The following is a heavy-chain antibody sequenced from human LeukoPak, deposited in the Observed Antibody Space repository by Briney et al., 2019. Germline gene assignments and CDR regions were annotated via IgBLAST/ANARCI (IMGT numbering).Heavy chain of an antibody. CDR3: ARKRYSGSYVDY. CDR1: GYTFTSYD. D-gene: IGHD1-26*01. CDR2: INPNSGGT. Sequence: GASVKVSCKASGYTFTSYDINWVRQAPGQGLEWMGWINPNSGGTNYAQKFQGRVTMTRDTSISTAYMELSRLRSDDTAVYYCARKRYSGSYVDYWGQGTLVTVSS. V-gene: IGHV1-2*02. J-gene: IGHJ4*02.